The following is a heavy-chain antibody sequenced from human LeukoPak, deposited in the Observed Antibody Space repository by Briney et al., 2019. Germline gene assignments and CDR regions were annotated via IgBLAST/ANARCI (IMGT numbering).Heavy chain of an antibody. CDR3: ARADYYDSPFDY. Sequence: SETLSLTCTVSGGSISNYYWSWIRQPPGKGLEWIGYIYYSGSTNYNPSLKSRVTISVDTSKNQFSLKLSSVTAADTAVYYCARADYYDSPFDYWGQGTLVTVSS. J-gene: IGHJ4*02. V-gene: IGHV4-59*12. D-gene: IGHD3-22*01. CDR2: IYYSGST. CDR1: GGSISNYY.